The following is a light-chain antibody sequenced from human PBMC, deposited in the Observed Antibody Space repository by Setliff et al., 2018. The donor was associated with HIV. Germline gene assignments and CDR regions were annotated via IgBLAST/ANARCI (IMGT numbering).Light chain of an antibody. V-gene: IGLV2-14*03. CDR2: DVS. CDR1: SSDVGRYNY. J-gene: IGLJ1*01. CDR3: CSYTSISTYV. Sequence: QSVLTQPASVSGSPGQSITISCTGTSSDVGRYNYVSWYQQHPGKTPKLTIYDVSKWPSGVSNRFSASKSGNTASLTISGLQAEDEADYYCCSYTSISTYVFGTGTKVTVL.